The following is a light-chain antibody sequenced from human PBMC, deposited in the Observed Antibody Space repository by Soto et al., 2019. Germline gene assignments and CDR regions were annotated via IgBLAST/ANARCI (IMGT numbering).Light chain of an antibody. CDR2: DAY. CDR3: QQRHMWPIT. V-gene: IGKV3-11*01. Sequence: EVVLTQSPVTLSLSQGERATLSCRASQSFRGLLAWYQQKPGQAPRLLIYDAYNRATGIPPRFSGSGSGTDFSFTISSLEPEDSAVYYCQQRHMWPITFGQGTRLEIK. CDR1: QSFRGL. J-gene: IGKJ5*01.